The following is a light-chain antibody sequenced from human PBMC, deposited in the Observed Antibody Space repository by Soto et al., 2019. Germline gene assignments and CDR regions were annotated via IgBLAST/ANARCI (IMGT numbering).Light chain of an antibody. CDR3: SSYTSSSLYV. CDR1: SSDVGGYNY. V-gene: IGLV2-14*01. CDR2: EVS. Sequence: QSVLTQPASVSGSPGQSITISCTGTSSDVGGYNYVSWYQQHPGKAPKLMIYEVSTRPSAVSNRFSGSKSGNTASLTISGLQAEDEADYYCSSYTSSSLYVFGTGTKVTVL. J-gene: IGLJ1*01.